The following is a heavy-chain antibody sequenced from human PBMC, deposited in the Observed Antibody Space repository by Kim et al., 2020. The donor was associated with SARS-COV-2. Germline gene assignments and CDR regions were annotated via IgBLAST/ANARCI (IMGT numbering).Heavy chain of an antibody. D-gene: IGHD3-10*01. V-gene: IGHV3-30*18. CDR3: AKLSLLSHDAFDI. Sequence: GVSLRLSCAASGFTFSSYGMHWVRQAPGKGLEWVAVISYDGSNKYYADSVKGRFTISRDNSKNTLYLQMNSLRAEDTAVYYCAKLSLLSHDAFDIWGQGTMVTVSS. J-gene: IGHJ3*02. CDR2: ISYDGSNK. CDR1: GFTFSSYG.